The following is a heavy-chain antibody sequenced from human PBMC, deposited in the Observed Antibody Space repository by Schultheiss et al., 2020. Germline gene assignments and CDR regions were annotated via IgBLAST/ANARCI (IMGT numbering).Heavy chain of an antibody. CDR1: GGSFSGYY. V-gene: IGHV4-59*08. CDR2: IYYSGST. J-gene: IGHJ4*02. D-gene: IGHD2/OR15-2a*01. Sequence: SETLSLTCAVYGGSFSGYYWSWIRQPPGKGLVWIGYIYYSGSTNYNPSLKSRVTISVDTSKNQFSLKLTSVTAADTAMYYCARLGTFYRGLDDYWGQGTLVNVSS. CDR3: ARLGTFYRGLDDY.